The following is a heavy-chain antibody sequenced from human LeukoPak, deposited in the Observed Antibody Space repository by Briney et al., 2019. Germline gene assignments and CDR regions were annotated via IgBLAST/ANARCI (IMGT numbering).Heavy chain of an antibody. Sequence: SETLSLTCAVYGGSFSGYYWSWLRQPPGKGLEWIGEINHSGSTNYNPPLKSRVTISVDTSKNQFSLKLSSVTAADTAVYYCARGQGGSYHEGGLGHFDYWGQGTLVTVSS. CDR3: ARGQGGSYHEGGLGHFDY. J-gene: IGHJ4*02. CDR1: GGSFSGYY. D-gene: IGHD1-26*01. CDR2: INHSGST. V-gene: IGHV4-34*01.